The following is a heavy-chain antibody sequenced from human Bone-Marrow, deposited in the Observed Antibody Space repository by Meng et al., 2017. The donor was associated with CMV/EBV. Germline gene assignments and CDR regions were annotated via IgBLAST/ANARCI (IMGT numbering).Heavy chain of an antibody. D-gene: IGHD6-13*01. CDR1: GGSFSGYY. CDR2: INHSGST. Sequence: GSLRLSCAVYGGSFSGYYWSWIRQPPGKGLEWIGEINHSGSTNYNPSLKSRVTISVDTSKNQFSLKLSSVTAADTAVYYCARFGSWYSFDDWGQGTRVTVSS. V-gene: IGHV4-34*01. CDR3: ARFGSWYSFDD. J-gene: IGHJ4*02.